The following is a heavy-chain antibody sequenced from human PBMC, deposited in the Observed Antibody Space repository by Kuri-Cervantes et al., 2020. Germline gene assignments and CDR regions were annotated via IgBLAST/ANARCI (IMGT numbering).Heavy chain of an antibody. Sequence: GGSLRLSCAASGFTFSSYAMSWVRQAPGKGLEWVSAISGSGGSTYYADSVKGRFTISRDNSKNTLYLQMNSLRAEDTAVYYRATGEWLSAVGAFDYWGQGTLVTVSS. D-gene: IGHD3-3*01. CDR3: ATGEWLSAVGAFDY. CDR2: ISGSGGST. J-gene: IGHJ4*02. CDR1: GFTFSSYA. V-gene: IGHV3-23*01.